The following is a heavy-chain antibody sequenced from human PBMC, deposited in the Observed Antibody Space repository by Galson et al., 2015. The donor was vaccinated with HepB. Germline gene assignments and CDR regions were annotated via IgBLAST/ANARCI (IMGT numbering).Heavy chain of an antibody. D-gene: IGHD3-10*01. CDR1: GYSFTSYW. Sequence: QSGAEVKKPGESLKISCKGSGYSFTSYWIGWVRQMPGKGLEWMGIIYPGDSDTRYSPSFQGQVTISADKSISTAYLQWSSLKASDTAMYYCARHNNCYGSGSYRPSEPFDYWGQGTLVTVSS. J-gene: IGHJ4*02. CDR2: IYPGDSDT. CDR3: ARHNNCYGSGSYRPSEPFDY. V-gene: IGHV5-51*01.